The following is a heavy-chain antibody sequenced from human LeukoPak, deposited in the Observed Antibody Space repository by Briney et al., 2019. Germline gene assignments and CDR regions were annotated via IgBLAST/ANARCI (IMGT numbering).Heavy chain of an antibody. CDR1: GFTFSSYA. J-gene: IGHJ6*03. V-gene: IGHV3-23*01. Sequence: PGGSLRLSCAASGFTFSSYAMSWVRQAPGKGLEWVSAISGSGGSTYYADSVKGRFTISRDNSKNTLYLQMNSLRAEDTAVYYCAKHGWSYDYYYYMDVWGKGTTVTVSS. CDR2: ISGSGGST. CDR3: AKHGWSYDYYYYMDV. D-gene: IGHD6-19*01.